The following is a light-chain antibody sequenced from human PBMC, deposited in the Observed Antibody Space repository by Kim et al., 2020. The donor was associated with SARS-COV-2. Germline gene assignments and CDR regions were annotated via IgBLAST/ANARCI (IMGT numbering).Light chain of an antibody. Sequence: SSELTQDPAVSVALGQTVRITCQGDSRRSYYASWYQQKPGQPPVLVIYGKNNRPSGIPDRFSGSSSGNTASLTITGAQAEDEADYYCNSRDSSGNHWVFGGGTQLTVL. J-gene: IGLJ3*02. CDR1: SRRSYY. CDR3: NSRDSSGNHWV. CDR2: GKN. V-gene: IGLV3-19*01.